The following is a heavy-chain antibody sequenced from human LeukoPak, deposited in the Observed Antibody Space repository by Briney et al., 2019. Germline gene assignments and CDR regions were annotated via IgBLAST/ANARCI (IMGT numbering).Heavy chain of an antibody. J-gene: IGHJ4*02. Sequence: GGSLRLSCAASGFTFSSYAMSWVRQAPGKGLEWLSYITDSGSHRYYADSVKGRFTISRDNAKNSLYLQMNSLRADDTAVYYCARDIAVAGYWGQGTLVTVSS. CDR1: GFTFSSYA. CDR3: ARDIAVAGY. V-gene: IGHV3-48*01. CDR2: ITDSGSHR. D-gene: IGHD6-19*01.